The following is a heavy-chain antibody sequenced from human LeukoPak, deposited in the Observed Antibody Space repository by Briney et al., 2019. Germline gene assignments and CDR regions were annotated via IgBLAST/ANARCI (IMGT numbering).Heavy chain of an antibody. Sequence: GGSLRLSCAASGFTFSSYGMHWVRQAPGKGLEWVAVISYDGSNKYYADSVKGRFTTSRDNSKNTLYLQMNSLRAEDTAVYYCAKDSSHSSDYYYYVDVWGKGTTVTVSS. D-gene: IGHD3-22*01. J-gene: IGHJ6*03. CDR3: AKDSSHSSDYYYYVDV. V-gene: IGHV3-30*18. CDR2: ISYDGSNK. CDR1: GFTFSSYG.